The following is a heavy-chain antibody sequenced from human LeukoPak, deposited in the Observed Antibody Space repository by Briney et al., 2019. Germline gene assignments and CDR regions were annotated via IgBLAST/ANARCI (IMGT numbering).Heavy chain of an antibody. Sequence: ASVTVSCKASGYTFASYDTNWVRQATGQGLEWMGWMNPNSGNTGYVQKFQGRGPLTRNTSISTAYMDRSSLRSEDTAVYYYARSNSIREYSGYYWFDPWGQGTLVTASS. CDR3: ARSNSIREYSGYYWFDP. J-gene: IGHJ5*02. V-gene: IGHV1-8*03. CDR1: GYTFASYD. CDR2: MNPNSGNT. D-gene: IGHD5-12*01.